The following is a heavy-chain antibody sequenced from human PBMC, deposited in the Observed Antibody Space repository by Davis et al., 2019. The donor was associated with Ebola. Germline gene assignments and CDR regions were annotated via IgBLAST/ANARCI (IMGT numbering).Heavy chain of an antibody. CDR3: ARRRLGGDFSAFHI. D-gene: IGHD2-21*02. CDR2: IYYSGST. CDR1: GGSISSSSYF. V-gene: IGHV4-39*01. Sequence: PSETLSLTCTVSGGSISSSSYFWGWIRQPPGKGLEWIGSIYYSGSTFYNPSLKSRVTISVDTSKNQFSLKLTSVTAADTGIYYCARRRLGGDFSAFHIWGQGTMVTVSS. J-gene: IGHJ3*02.